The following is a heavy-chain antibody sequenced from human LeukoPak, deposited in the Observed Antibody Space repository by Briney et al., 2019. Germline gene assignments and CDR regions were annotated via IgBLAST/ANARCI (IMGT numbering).Heavy chain of an antibody. Sequence: GGSLRLSCAASGFTFSSYWMSWVRQAPGKGLEWVSVIYSGGSTYYADSVKGRFTISRDNSKNTLYLQMNSLRAEDTAVYYCARDSREGYFQHWGQGTLVTVSS. CDR3: ARDSREGYFQH. V-gene: IGHV3-66*01. D-gene: IGHD5-24*01. CDR1: GFTFSSYW. CDR2: IYSGGST. J-gene: IGHJ1*01.